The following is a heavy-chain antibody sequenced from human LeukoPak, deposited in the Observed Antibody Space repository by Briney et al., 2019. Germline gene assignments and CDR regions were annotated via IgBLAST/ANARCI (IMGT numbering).Heavy chain of an antibody. J-gene: IGHJ4*02. CDR2: LYNSGST. V-gene: IGHV4-59*01. Sequence: SETLSLTCTVSGGSIRSYYWSWIRQPPGKGLEWIGYLYNSGSTTYNPSLKSRVTISVDTSKNQFSLKLSSVTAADTAVYYCARGGRSIYYDFWSGYRRPFDYWGQGTLVTVSS. CDR3: ARGGRSIYYDFWSGYRRPFDY. D-gene: IGHD3-3*01. CDR1: GGSIRSYY.